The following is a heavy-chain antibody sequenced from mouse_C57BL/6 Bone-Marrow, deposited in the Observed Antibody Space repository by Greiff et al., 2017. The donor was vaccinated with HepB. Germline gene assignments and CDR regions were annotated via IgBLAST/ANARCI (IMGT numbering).Heavy chain of an antibody. CDR2: INPGSGGT. CDR3: ARYYYGSFDY. Sequence: VQLQQSGAELVRPGTSVKVSCKASGYAFTNYLIEWVKQRPGQGLEWIGVINPGSGGTNYNEKFKGKATLTADKSSSTAYMQLSSLTSEDSAVYFCARYYYGSFDYWGQGTTLTVSS. V-gene: IGHV1-54*01. D-gene: IGHD1-1*01. J-gene: IGHJ2*01. CDR1: GYAFTNYL.